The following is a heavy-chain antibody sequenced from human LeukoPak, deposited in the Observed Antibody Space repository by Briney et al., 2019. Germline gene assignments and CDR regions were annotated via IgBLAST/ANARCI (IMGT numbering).Heavy chain of an antibody. J-gene: IGHJ3*02. CDR3: ARDWYDILTGPSYEGAFDI. D-gene: IGHD3-9*01. CDR2: MNPNSGNT. CDR1: GYTFTSYD. V-gene: IGHV1-8*01. Sequence: ASVKVSCKASGYTFTSYDINWVRQATGQGLEWMGWMNPNSGNTGYAQKFQGRVTMTRNTSISTAYMELSSLRSEDTAVYYCARDWYDILTGPSYEGAFDIWGQGTMVTVSS.